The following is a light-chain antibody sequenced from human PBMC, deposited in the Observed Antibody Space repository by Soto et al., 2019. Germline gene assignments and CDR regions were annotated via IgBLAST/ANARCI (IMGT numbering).Light chain of an antibody. V-gene: IGLV2-14*01. J-gene: IGLJ2*01. Sequence: QSALTQPASVSGPPGQSITISCTGTSSDVGAYNYVSWYQQHPGKAPKLLIYEVINRPSGISDRFSGSKSGNTASLTISGLQAGDESDYYCISYTGNSLVFGGGTKLTVL. CDR1: SSDVGAYNY. CDR3: ISYTGNSLV. CDR2: EVI.